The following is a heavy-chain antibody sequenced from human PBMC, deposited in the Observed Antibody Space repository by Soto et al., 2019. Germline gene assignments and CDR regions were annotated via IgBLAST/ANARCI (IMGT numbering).Heavy chain of an antibody. D-gene: IGHD5-18*01. V-gene: IGHV3-7*03. J-gene: IGHJ6*02. Sequence: LRLSCAASGFTFSRYAMSWVRQAPGKGLEWVANIKQDGSEKYYVDAVKGRFTISRDNAKNSLYLQMNSLRAEDTAVHYCARGPGDTAMVRYYYGMDVWGQGTTVTVSS. CDR2: IKQDGSEK. CDR1: GFTFSRYA. CDR3: ARGPGDTAMVRYYYGMDV.